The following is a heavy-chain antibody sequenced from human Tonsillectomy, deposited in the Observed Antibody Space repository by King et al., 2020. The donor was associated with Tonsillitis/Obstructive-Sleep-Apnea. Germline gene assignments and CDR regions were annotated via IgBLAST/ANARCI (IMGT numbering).Heavy chain of an antibody. Sequence: QLQESGPGLVKPSETLSLTCTVSGGSISSSRYYWGWIRQPPGKGLEWIGRSYYSGRTYYNATLKIPLTISEDTSKSQFSLTLNTVTAAETAVYYCARLGYCSSTNCNSGAFDIWGQGTMITVSS. D-gene: IGHD2-2*01. V-gene: IGHV4-39*01. CDR1: GGSISSSRYY. CDR2: SYYSGRT. J-gene: IGHJ3*02. CDR3: ARLGYCSSTNCNSGAFDI.